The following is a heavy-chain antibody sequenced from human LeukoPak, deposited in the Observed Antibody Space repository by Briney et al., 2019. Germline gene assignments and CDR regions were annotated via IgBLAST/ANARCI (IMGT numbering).Heavy chain of an antibody. CDR1: GFTFSSYW. V-gene: IGHV3-7*01. D-gene: IGHD5-18*01. CDR2: IKQDGSEK. CDR3: ARTPWIQLWFDRAFDI. Sequence: PGGSLRLSCAASGFTFSSYWMSWVRQAPGKGLEWVANIKQDGSEKYYVDSVKGRFTISRDNAKNSLYLQMNSLRAEDTAVYYCARTPWIQLWFDRAFDIWGQGTLVTVSS. J-gene: IGHJ3*02.